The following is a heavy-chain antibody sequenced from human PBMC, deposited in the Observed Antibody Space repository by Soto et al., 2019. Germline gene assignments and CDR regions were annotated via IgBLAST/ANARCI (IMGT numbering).Heavy chain of an antibody. D-gene: IGHD5-12*01. V-gene: IGHV4-30-2*01. CDR3: AAGGGLPRYY. Sequence: QLQLQESGSGLVKPSQTLSLTCAVSGGSISSGGYSWSWIRQPPGKGLEWIGYIYHSGSTYYNPSLRGRVTISVDRSKNQFYLKLSSVTAADTAVYYCAAGGGLPRYYWGQGTLVTVSS. CDR2: IYHSGST. J-gene: IGHJ4*02. CDR1: GGSISSGGYS.